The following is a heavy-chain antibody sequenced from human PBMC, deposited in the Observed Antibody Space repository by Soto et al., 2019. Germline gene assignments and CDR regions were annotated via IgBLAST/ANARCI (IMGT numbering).Heavy chain of an antibody. CDR3: ARPADYLWGSYRFVAYAI. D-gene: IGHD3-16*02. V-gene: IGHV5-10-1*01. Sequence: PGESLKISCKGSGYSFTSYWITWVRQMPGKGLEWMGRIDPGDSDAKYSPSFQGHVTISVDKSISTAYLQWSSLKASDTAMYYCARPADYLWGSYRFVAYAIWGQGTMVTVSS. CDR2: IDPGDSDA. CDR1: GYSFTSYW. J-gene: IGHJ3*02.